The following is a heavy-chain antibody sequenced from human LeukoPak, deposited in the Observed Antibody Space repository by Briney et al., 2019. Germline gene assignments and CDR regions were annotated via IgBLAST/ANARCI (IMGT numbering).Heavy chain of an antibody. CDR1: GFSFSDSW. J-gene: IGHJ6*02. V-gene: IGHV3-7*01. CDR3: ATYKNWVAGDV. Sequence: PGGSLRLSCAASGFSFSDSWMSWVRQAPGKGPEWVASIKEDESQEHYADSVKGRFTVSRDNAKNSLFLQMNSLRGEDTAVYYCATYKNWVAGDVWGQGTTVSVSS. CDR2: IKEDESQE. D-gene: IGHD7-27*01.